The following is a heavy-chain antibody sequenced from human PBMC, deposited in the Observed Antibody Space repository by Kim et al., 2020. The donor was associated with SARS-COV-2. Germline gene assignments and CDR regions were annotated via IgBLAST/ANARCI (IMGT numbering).Heavy chain of an antibody. CDR1: GYTFTSYD. V-gene: IGHV1-8*01. CDR3: AREKTYYDYVWGSSTYYGMDV. D-gene: IGHD3-16*01. CDR2: MNPNSGNT. J-gene: IGHJ6*02. Sequence: ASVKVSRKASGYTFTSYDINWVRQATGQGLEWMGWMNPNSGNTGYAQKFQGRVTMTRNTSISTAYMELSSLRSEDTAGYYCAREKTYYDYVWGSSTYYGMDVWGQGTTVTVSS.